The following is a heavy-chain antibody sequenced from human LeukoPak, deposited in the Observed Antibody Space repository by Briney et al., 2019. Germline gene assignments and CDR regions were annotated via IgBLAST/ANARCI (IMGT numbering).Heavy chain of an antibody. CDR2: ISAYGNT. CDR3: ARGIIGYYFDY. V-gene: IGHV1-18*04. CDR1: GYTFTGYY. J-gene: IGHJ4*02. Sequence: ASVKVSCKASGYTFTGYYMHWVRQAPGHGLEWMGLISAYGNTNYAQNLQGRVTMTTDTSTSTAYMELRSLRSDDTAVYYCARGIIGYYFDYWGQGTLVTVSS. D-gene: IGHD2-15*01.